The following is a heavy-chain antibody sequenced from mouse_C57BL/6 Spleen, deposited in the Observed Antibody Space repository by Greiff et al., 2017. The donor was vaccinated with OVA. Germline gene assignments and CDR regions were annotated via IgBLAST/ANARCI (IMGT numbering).Heavy chain of an antibody. CDR3: ARADGPYYAMDY. V-gene: IGHV2-9-1*01. CDR2: IWTGGGT. CDR1: GFSLTSYA. Sequence: VQRVESGPGLVAPSQSLSITCTVSGFSLTSYAISWVRQPPGKGLEWLGVIWTGGGTTYNSALKSRLSISKDNSKGQVFLKMNSLQTDDTARYDCARADGPYYAMDYWGQGTSVTVSS. J-gene: IGHJ4*01. D-gene: IGHD2-3*01.